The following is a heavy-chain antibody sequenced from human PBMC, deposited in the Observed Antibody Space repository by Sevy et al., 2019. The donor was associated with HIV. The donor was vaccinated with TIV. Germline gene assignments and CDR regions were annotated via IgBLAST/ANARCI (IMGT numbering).Heavy chain of an antibody. J-gene: IGHJ6*02. D-gene: IGHD1-1*01. CDR2: ISSSSSYI. CDR1: GFTFSSYS. Sequence: GGSLRLSCAASGFTFSSYSMNWVRQAPGKGLEWVSSISSSSSYIYYADSVKGRFTISRDNAKNSLYLQMNSLRAEDTAVYYCARDRLDGYYYGMDVWGQGTTVTVS. V-gene: IGHV3-21*01. CDR3: ARDRLDGYYYGMDV.